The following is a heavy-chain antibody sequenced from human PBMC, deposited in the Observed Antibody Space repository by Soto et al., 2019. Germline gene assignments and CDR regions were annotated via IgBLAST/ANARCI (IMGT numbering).Heavy chain of an antibody. V-gene: IGHV4-59*01. D-gene: IGHD2-21*02. Sequence: QVQLQESGPGLVKPSEALSLTCTVSGGSISRYYWSSIRQPPGKGLEWIGYMYNAGSTVYNPSFKSRVTISVDTSKNPFSLKLSSVTAADTGVYYCGRDLWGYCGTGCYPLDVWGQGTTVTVSS. CDR3: GRDLWGYCGTGCYPLDV. CDR2: MYNAGST. CDR1: GGSISRYY. J-gene: IGHJ6*02.